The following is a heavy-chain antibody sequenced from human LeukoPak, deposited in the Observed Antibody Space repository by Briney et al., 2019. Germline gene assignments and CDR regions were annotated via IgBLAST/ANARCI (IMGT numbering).Heavy chain of an antibody. CDR2: TRFDGSIK. J-gene: IGHJ4*02. CDR1: GFTFSNYG. CDR3: PKNSTNGDTAFDS. V-gene: IGHV3-30*02. Sequence: PGGSLRLSCAASGFTFSNYGMHWVRQAPGKGLEWVAFTRFDGSIKYYADSVKGRFTISRDNSKNTLYLQMNSLTAEDPAVFYCPKNSTNGDTAFDSGGQGPPFPAS. D-gene: IGHD5-18*01.